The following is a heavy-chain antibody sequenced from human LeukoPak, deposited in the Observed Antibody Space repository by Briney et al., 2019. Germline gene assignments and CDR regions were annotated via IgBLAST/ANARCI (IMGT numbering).Heavy chain of an antibody. Sequence: PSGTLSLTCVVSGVSISSFNWWTWVRQPPGKGLEWIGEIYHSGSTNYNPSLKSRVTISVDKSKNQFSLKLSSVTAADTAVYYCASLDTAMVYSYWGQGTLVTVSS. J-gene: IGHJ4*02. CDR2: IYHSGST. D-gene: IGHD5-18*01. V-gene: IGHV4-4*02. CDR1: GVSISSFNW. CDR3: ASLDTAMVYSY.